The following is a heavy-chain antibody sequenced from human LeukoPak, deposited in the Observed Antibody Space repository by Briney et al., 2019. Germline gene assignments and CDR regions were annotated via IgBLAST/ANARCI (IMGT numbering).Heavy chain of an antibody. D-gene: IGHD5-12*01. Sequence: SQTLSLTCTVSGGSISSGGYSWSWIRQHPGKGLEWIGYIYYSGSTYYNPSLKSRVTLSVDTSKNHFSLKLSSVTAADTAVYYCARHPYDYYSFFDYWGQGTLVTVSS. CDR2: IYYSGST. CDR1: GGSISSGGYS. V-gene: IGHV4-31*03. CDR3: ARHPYDYYSFFDY. J-gene: IGHJ4*02.